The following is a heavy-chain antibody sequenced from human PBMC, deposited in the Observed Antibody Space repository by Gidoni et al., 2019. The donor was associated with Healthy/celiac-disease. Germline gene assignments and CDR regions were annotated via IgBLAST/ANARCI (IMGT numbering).Heavy chain of an antibody. D-gene: IGHD2-15*01. V-gene: IGHV1-24*01. Sequence: QVQLVQSGAEVKKPGASVKVSCKVSGYTRTELSMHWVRQAPGKGLEWMGGFDPEDGETIYAQKFQGRVTMTEDTSTDTAYMELSSLRSEDTAVYYCATPGYCSGGSCHSYYYYGMDVWGQGTTVTVSS. CDR1: GYTRTELS. J-gene: IGHJ6*02. CDR2: FDPEDGET. CDR3: ATPGYCSGGSCHSYYYYGMDV.